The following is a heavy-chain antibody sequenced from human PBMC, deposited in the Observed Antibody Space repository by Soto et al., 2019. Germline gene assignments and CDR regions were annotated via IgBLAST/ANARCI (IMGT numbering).Heavy chain of an antibody. CDR1: GAYISTGNW. Sequence: PSETLSLTCAVSGAYISTGNWWSWVRQPPGEGLEWIGEIYHTGTTNYNPSLESRVTISVDKSKNQFSLRLSSVTAADTAVYFCARDIFVGAEAGFEYWGQGALDNVS. V-gene: IGHV4-4*02. CDR3: ARDIFVGAEAGFEY. D-gene: IGHD6-13*01. J-gene: IGHJ4*02. CDR2: IYHTGTT.